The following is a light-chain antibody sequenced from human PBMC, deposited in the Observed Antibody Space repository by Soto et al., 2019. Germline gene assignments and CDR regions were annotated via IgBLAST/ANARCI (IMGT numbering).Light chain of an antibody. CDR1: QGISSY. Sequence: DIQLTQSPSFLSASVGDRVTITCRASQGISSYLAWYQQKPGKAPKLLIYAASTLQSGVPSRFSGRGSGTEFTLTISSLQPEDFATYYCQQLNIYPPTFGGGTKVEIK. J-gene: IGKJ4*01. CDR2: AAS. V-gene: IGKV1-9*01. CDR3: QQLNIYPPT.